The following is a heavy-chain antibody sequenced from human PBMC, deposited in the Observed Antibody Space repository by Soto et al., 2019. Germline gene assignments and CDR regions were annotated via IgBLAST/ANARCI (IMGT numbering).Heavy chain of an antibody. CDR3: ARTMVRGVMTLQHYDYMDV. Sequence: QVQLVESGGGLVKPGGSLRLSCAASGFTFSDYYISWIRQAPGKGLEWVSYISSSGSTIYYADSVKGRFTISRDNAKNSLYLQMKSLRAEDTAVYYCARTMVRGVMTLQHYDYMDVWGKGTTVTVSS. CDR2: ISSSGSTI. V-gene: IGHV3-11*01. CDR1: GFTFSDYY. J-gene: IGHJ6*03. D-gene: IGHD3-10*01.